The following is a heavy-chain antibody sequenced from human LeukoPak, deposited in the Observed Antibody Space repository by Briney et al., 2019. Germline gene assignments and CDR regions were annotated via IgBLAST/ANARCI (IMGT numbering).Heavy chain of an antibody. J-gene: IGHJ4*02. V-gene: IGHV3-7*01. CDR3: AREGGSSWYPYFDY. CDR2: IKQDGSEK. D-gene: IGHD6-13*01. CDR1: GYTFSSYA. Sequence: GGSLRLSCAASGYTFSSYAMSWVRQAPGKGLEGVANIKQDGSEKYYVDSVKGRFTISRDNAKNSLYLQMNSLRAEDTAVYYCAREGGSSWYPYFDYWGQGTLVTVSS.